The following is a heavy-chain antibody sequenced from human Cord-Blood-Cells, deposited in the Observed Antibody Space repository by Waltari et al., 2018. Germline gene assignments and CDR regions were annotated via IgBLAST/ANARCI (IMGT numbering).Heavy chain of an antibody. D-gene: IGHD1-26*01. V-gene: IGHV4-39*01. CDR1: GGSISSSSYY. CDR3: ATRKVGSFDY. J-gene: IGHJ4*02. Sequence: QLQLQESGPGLVKPSETLSLTCTVSGGSISSSSYYWGWIRQPPGKGLEWIGSIYYSGGTYYNPSLKSRVTISVDTSKNQFSLKLSSVTAADTAVYYCATRKVGSFDYWGQGTLVTVSS. CDR2: IYYSGGT.